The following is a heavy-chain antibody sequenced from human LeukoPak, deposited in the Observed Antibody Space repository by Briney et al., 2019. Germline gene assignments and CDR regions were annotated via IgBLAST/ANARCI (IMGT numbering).Heavy chain of an antibody. CDR3: ARDRWVAADFHYYYGMDV. J-gene: IGHJ6*02. CDR1: GFTFSSHW. V-gene: IGHV3-74*01. Sequence: GGSLRLSCVASGFTFSSHWMHWVRQGPGKGLVWVSRTNGDGRSTNYADSVKGRFTISRDNAKNTLYLQMNSLRVEDTATYYCARDRWVAADFHYYYGMDVWGQGTTVTVSS. CDR2: TNGDGRST. D-gene: IGHD6-25*01.